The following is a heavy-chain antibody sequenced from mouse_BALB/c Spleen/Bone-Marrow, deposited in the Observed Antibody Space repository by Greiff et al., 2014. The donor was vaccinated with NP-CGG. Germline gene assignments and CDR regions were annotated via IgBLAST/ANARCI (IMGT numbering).Heavy chain of an antibody. CDR1: GYTFTSYW. CDR3: ARGFPFDY. J-gene: IGHJ2*01. V-gene: IGHV1-87*01. Sequence: VKLVESGAELARPGASVKLSCKASGYTFTSYWMQWVRQRPGQGLEWIGAIYPGDGDTRYTQKFKGKATLTADKYSSTAYMQLSSLASEDSAVYYCARGFPFDYWGQGTTLTVSS. CDR2: IYPGDGDT.